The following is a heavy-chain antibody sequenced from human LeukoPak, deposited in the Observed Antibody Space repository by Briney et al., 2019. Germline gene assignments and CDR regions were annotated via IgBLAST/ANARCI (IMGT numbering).Heavy chain of an antibody. CDR1: GYTLTELS. V-gene: IGHV1-24*01. Sequence: GASVKVSCKVSGYTLTELSMHWVRQAPGKGLEWMGGFDPEDGETIYAQKFQGRVTMTEDTSTDTAYMELSSLRSEDTAVYYCATDNAVAASYYFDYWGQGTLVTVSS. CDR3: ATDNAVAASYYFDY. J-gene: IGHJ4*02. CDR2: FDPEDGET. D-gene: IGHD6-19*01.